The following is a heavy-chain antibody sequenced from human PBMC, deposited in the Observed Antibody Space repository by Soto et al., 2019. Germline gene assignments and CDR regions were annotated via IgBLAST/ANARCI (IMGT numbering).Heavy chain of an antibody. D-gene: IGHD3-3*01. CDR1: GGSISSYY. CDR2: IYYSGST. CDR3: ARASREDFWSGYSYFDY. Sequence: SETLSLTCTVSGGSISSYYWSWIRQPPGKGLEWIGYIYYSGSTNYNPSLKSRVTISVDTSKNQFSLKLSSVTAADTAVYYCARASREDFWSGYSYFDYWGQGTLVTVSS. J-gene: IGHJ4*02. V-gene: IGHV4-59*01.